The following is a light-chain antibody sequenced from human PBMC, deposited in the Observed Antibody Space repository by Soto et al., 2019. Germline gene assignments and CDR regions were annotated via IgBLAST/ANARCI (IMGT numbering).Light chain of an antibody. CDR2: AAS. J-gene: IGKJ4*01. V-gene: IGKV1-27*01. CDR1: QSISSY. Sequence: DIQMTPSPTCLSASVGDRVTINCRASQSISSYLNWYQQRPGGAPKLLVYAASTLQSGVPSRFSGSGSGTDFTLTISGLQPEDVATYYCQKYNSAPVTFGGGTKVDIK. CDR3: QKYNSAPVT.